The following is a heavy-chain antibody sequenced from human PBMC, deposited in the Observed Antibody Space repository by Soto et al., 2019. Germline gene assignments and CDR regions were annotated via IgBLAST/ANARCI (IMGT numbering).Heavy chain of an antibody. CDR2: IKQDGSEK. CDR3: ARVRSAPYWYFDL. V-gene: IGHV3-7*01. D-gene: IGHD1-26*01. Sequence: PGGTLRLSYATSGFTFSSYGMHWFRQAPGKGLEWVASIKQDGSEKYYVDSVKGRFTISRDNAKNSLYLQMNSLRAEDTAVYYCARVRSAPYWYFDLWGRGTLVTVSS. CDR1: GFTFSSYG. J-gene: IGHJ2*01.